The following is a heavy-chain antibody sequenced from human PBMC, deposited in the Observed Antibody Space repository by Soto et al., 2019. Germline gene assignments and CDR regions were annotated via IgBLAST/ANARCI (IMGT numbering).Heavy chain of an antibody. CDR3: ARGGTAKVPLYFYPMDV. CDR2: TSTGGST. Sequence: GGSLRLSCAASAFNLINNYINWVRQAPGRGLEWLAATSTGGSTFYADSVKGRFIISRDNSMNTVYLEVSSLRIEDTAVYYCARGGTAKVPLYFYPMDVWGKGTTVTVSS. V-gene: IGHV3-66*01. CDR1: AFNLINNY. J-gene: IGHJ6*03. D-gene: IGHD2-2*01.